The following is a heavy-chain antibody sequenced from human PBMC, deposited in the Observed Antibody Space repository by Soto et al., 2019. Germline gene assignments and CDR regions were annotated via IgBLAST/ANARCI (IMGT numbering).Heavy chain of an antibody. V-gene: IGHV1-18*01. CDR2: ISADNSNR. CDR1: GYTFASHG. Sequence: QVQLVQSGAEVKKPGASVKVSCKGSGYTFASHGISWVRQAPGQGLEWMGWISADNSNRNYAEKFQGRVTMTTDTSTSTAYLEVRSLRSDDTAVYYCARDAWQPCPGDYWGQGTLVTVSS. D-gene: IGHD2-2*01. CDR3: ARDAWQPCPGDY. J-gene: IGHJ4*02.